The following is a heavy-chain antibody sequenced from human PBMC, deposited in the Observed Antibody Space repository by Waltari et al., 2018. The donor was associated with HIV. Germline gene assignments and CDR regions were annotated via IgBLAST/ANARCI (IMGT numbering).Heavy chain of an antibody. CDR3: FYYSNTESYGLDV. CDR2: INPKSGVT. Sequence: QGQLVQSGAEVKKPAASVKVSCKSSGYTFTAHYIHWVRQAPGQGLEWMGRINPKSGVTHYAQKFQDRVTVTRDTSITTAYMELSSLRSDDTARYFCFYYSNTESYGLDVWGQGTTVTVSS. D-gene: IGHD3-22*01. CDR1: GYTFTAHY. V-gene: IGHV1-2*06. J-gene: IGHJ6*02.